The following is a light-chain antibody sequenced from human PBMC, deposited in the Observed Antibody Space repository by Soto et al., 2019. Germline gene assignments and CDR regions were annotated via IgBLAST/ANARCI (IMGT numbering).Light chain of an antibody. CDR3: SSYASSSSLV. J-gene: IGLJ1*01. V-gene: IGLV2-14*03. CDR1: SSDVGGYNY. CDR2: DVT. Sequence: QSVLTQPVSVSGSPGQSITISCTGTSSDVGGYNYVSWYQQHPDIAPKLMIYDVTNRPSGASNRFSGSKSGNTASLTISGLQAEDEADYYCSSYASSSSLVFGTGTKV.